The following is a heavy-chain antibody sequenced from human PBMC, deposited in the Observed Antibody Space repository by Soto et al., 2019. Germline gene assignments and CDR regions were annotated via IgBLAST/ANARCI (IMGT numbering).Heavy chain of an antibody. CDR2: ISGSGGST. Sequence: GGSLRLSCAASGFTFISYAMSWVRQAPGKGLEWVSAISGSGGSTYYADSVKGRFTISRDNSKNTLYLQMNSLRAEDTAVYYCARRITMIVVVISPFDYWGQGTLVTVSS. CDR3: ARRITMIVVVISPFDY. J-gene: IGHJ4*02. D-gene: IGHD3-22*01. CDR1: GFTFISYA. V-gene: IGHV3-23*01.